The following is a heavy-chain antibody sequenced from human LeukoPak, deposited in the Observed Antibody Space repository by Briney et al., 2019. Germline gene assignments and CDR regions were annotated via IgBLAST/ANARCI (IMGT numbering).Heavy chain of an antibody. V-gene: IGHV4-61*02. Sequence: SETLSLTCTVSGDSISSGDDYWSWIRQPAGKGLEWIGRISSSGSTNYNPSLKSRVTISVDTSKNQFSLKLSSVTAADTAVYYCAREFDYEGVDPWGQGTLVTVSS. CDR1: GDSISSGDDY. CDR3: AREFDYEGVDP. CDR2: ISSSGST. J-gene: IGHJ5*02. D-gene: IGHD4-17*01.